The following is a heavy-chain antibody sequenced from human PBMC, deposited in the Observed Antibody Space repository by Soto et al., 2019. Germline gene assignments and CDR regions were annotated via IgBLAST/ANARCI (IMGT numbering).Heavy chain of an antibody. CDR3: ARYTMKSHSSGWYVVYNWFDP. V-gene: IGHV3-30-3*01. CDR1: GFTFSSYA. Sequence: PGGSLRLSCAASGFTFSSYAMHWVRQAPGKGLEWVAVISYDGSNKYYADTVTGRFTISRDNSKNTLYLQMNSLRAEDTAVYYCARYTMKSHSSGWYVVYNWFDPWGQGTLVTVSS. J-gene: IGHJ5*02. CDR2: ISYDGSNK. D-gene: IGHD6-19*01.